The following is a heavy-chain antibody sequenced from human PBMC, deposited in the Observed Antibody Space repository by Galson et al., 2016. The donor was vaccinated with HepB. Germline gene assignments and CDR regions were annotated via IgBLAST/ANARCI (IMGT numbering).Heavy chain of an antibody. J-gene: IGHJ4*02. CDR1: GFTFSTYW. V-gene: IGHV3-74*01. Sequence: SLRLFCAASGFTFSTYWMHWVRQAPGKGLVWVSRINSDGSSTGFADSVKGRFTIARDNAKNPLYLQMNSLRAEDTAVYYCASSVRGSGSPPGGYWGQGTLVTVSS. CDR3: ASSVRGSGSPPGGY. D-gene: IGHD3-10*01. CDR2: INSDGSST.